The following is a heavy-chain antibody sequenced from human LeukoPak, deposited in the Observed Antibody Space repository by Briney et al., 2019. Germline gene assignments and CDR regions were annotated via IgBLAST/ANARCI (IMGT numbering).Heavy chain of an antibody. CDR2: IKAKTDGETT. Sequence: GGSLRLSCAASGFTFNIAWMTWVRQAPGKALQWVGRIKAKTDGETTDYAAPVKSRFTISRDDSKNTVYLQMNSLKAEDTAVYYCTTSSSGYDFLLDYWGRGTLVTVSS. V-gene: IGHV3-15*01. J-gene: IGHJ4*02. D-gene: IGHD5-12*01. CDR3: TTSSSGYDFLLDY. CDR1: GFTFNIAW.